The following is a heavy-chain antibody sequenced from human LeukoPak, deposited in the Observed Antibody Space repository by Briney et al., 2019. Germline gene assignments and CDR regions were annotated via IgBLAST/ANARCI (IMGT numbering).Heavy chain of an antibody. Sequence: SVKLSCKASGGTFSSYAISWVRQALGQGLEWIGGIIPIFGTANYAQKFQGRVTITADESTSTAYMELSSLRSEDTAVYYCAREVTYDHEGFRAFDIWGQGTMVTVSS. D-gene: IGHD3-16*01. CDR3: AREVTYDHEGFRAFDI. CDR1: GGTFSSYA. CDR2: IIPIFGTA. V-gene: IGHV1-69*01. J-gene: IGHJ3*02.